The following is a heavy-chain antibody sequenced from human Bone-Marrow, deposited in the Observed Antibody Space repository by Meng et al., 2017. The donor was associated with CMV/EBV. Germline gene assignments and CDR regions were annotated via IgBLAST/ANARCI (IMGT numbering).Heavy chain of an antibody. CDR3: AIVTISEGWFDP. J-gene: IGHJ5*02. Sequence: GSLRLSCAVYGGSFSGYYWSWIRQPPGKGLEWIGEINHSGSTNYNPSLKSRVTISVDTSKNQFSLKLSSVTAADTAVYYCAIVTISEGWFDPWGQGTLVTFSS. V-gene: IGHV4-34*01. D-gene: IGHD3-3*01. CDR1: GGSFSGYY. CDR2: INHSGST.